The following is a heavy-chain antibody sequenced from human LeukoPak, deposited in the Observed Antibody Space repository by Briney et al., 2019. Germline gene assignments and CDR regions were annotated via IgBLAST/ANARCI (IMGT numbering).Heavy chain of an antibody. Sequence: ETLSLTCTVSGGSISSYYWSWIRQPPGKGLEWIGYIYYSGSTNYNPSLKSRVTITVDTSKNRFSPKLSSVTAADTAVYYCALGRGYCSSTSCYGDLFDYWGQGTLVTVSS. CDR2: IYYSGST. V-gene: IGHV4-59*01. CDR1: GGSISSYY. J-gene: IGHJ4*02. D-gene: IGHD2-2*01. CDR3: ALGRGYCSSTSCYGDLFDY.